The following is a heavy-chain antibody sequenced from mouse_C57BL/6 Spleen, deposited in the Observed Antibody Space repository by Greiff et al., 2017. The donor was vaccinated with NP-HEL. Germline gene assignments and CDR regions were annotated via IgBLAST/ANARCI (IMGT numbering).Heavy chain of an antibody. V-gene: IGHV14-3*01. CDR1: GFNINNTY. CDR2: IDPANGNT. CDR3: AREGGRVLAY. J-gene: IGHJ3*01. Sequence: EVQLQQSVAELVRPGASVKLSCTASGFNINNTYMHWVKQRPEQGLEWIGRIDPANGNTKYAPKFQGKATITADKSSNPAYLHLSSLTSEDTAIYYCAREGGRVLAYWGQGTLVTVAA.